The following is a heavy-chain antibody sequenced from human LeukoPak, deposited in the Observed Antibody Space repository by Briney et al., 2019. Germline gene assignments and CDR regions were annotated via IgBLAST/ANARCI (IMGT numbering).Heavy chain of an antibody. V-gene: IGHV4-59*08. CDR3: ARHHGGYRPLDY. CDR1: GGSISSYY. Sequence: SETLSLTCTVSGGSISSYYWSWIRQPPGKGLEWIGYIYYSGSTNYNPSLKSRLTISVDTSKNQFSLKLSSVTAADTAVYYCARHHGGYRPLDYWGQGTLVTVSS. J-gene: IGHJ4*02. D-gene: IGHD4-17*01. CDR2: IYYSGST.